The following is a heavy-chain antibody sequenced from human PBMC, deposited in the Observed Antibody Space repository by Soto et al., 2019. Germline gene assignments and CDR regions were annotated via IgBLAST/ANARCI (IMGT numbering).Heavy chain of an antibody. CDR1: GFTFSSYE. V-gene: IGHV3-48*03. J-gene: IGHJ6*02. D-gene: IGHD1-1*01. CDR3: ARAGTRYYYYYGLDF. Sequence: GYLRLSCAASGFTFSSYEMNWVRQAPGKGLEWVSYISSSGSTIYYADSVKGRFTISRDNAKNSLYLQMNSLRAEDTAVYYCARAGTRYYYYYGLDFWGQGTTVTVSS. CDR2: ISSSGSTI.